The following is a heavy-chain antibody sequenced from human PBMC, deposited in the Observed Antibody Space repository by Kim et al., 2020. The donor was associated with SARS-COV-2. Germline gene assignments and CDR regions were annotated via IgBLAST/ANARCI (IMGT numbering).Heavy chain of an antibody. V-gene: IGHV3-64*05. J-gene: IGHJ3*01. CDR2: ISSDGGST. Sequence: GGSLRLSCSASGFTFSNYAMHWVRQAPGKGLEYVSAISSDGGSTYYADSVKGRFTISRDNSKNVLYVQMSSLRVEDTAIYYCVTRHYYNSGSHYEGAPF. D-gene: IGHD3-10*01. CDR1: GFTFSNYA. CDR3: VTRHYYNSGSHYEGAPF.